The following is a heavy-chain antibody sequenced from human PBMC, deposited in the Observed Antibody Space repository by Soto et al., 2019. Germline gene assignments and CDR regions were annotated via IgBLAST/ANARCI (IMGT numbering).Heavy chain of an antibody. V-gene: IGHV1-69*01. CDR2: IIPIFGTA. Sequence: QVQLVQSGAEVKKPGSSVKVSCKASGGTFSSYAISWVRQAPGQGLEWMGGIIPIFGTANYAQKFQGRVTITADEATSTAYMELSSLRSEDTAVYYCVGNYYDSSGYYSSSWYFDLWGCGTLVTVSS. CDR3: VGNYYDSSGYYSSSWYFDL. CDR1: GGTFSSYA. J-gene: IGHJ2*01. D-gene: IGHD3-22*01.